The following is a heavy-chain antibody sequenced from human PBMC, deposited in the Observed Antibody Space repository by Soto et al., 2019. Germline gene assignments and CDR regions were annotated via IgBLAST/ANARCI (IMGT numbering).Heavy chain of an antibody. D-gene: IGHD1-26*01. CDR1: GGSISNFY. CDR2: IYYSGST. J-gene: IGHJ4*02. CDR3: ARRYGGNLDY. V-gene: IGHV4-59*08. Sequence: QVQLQESGPGLVKPSETLSLTCTVSGGSISNFYWSWIRQPPGKGLEWIGYIYYSGSTNYNPSPNSRVTISVATSKNQFSLKLSSVTAADTAVNFCARRYGGNLDYWGQGTLVTVSS.